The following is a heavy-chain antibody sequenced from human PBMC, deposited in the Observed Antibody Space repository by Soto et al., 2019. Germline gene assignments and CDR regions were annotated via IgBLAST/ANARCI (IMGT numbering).Heavy chain of an antibody. D-gene: IGHD3-22*01. CDR3: ARRREDESSGYHHIDY. CDR2: IYYSGNT. Sequence: PSETLSLTCTVSGGSISRSSDYWGWIRQPPGKGLEWIGNIYYSGNTYYNPSLQSRVTISVDTSKNQFSLKLTSATAADTAVYYCARRREDESSGYHHIDYWGRGTLVTVSS. V-gene: IGHV4-39*01. J-gene: IGHJ4*02. CDR1: GGSISRSSDY.